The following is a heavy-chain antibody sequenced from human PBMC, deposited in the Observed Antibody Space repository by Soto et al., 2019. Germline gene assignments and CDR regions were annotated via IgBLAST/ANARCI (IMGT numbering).Heavy chain of an antibody. CDR2: INPSGGSA. J-gene: IGHJ5*02. V-gene: IGHV1-46*03. CDR1: GYTFTSYY. CDR3: ARDGGITGTPFDP. Sequence: ASVKVSCKASGYTFTSYYMHWVRQAPGQGLEWMGIINPSGGSASYAQKFQGRVTMTRDTSTSTVYMELSSLRSEDTAVYYCARDGGITGTPFDPWGQGTLVTVSS. D-gene: IGHD1-20*01.